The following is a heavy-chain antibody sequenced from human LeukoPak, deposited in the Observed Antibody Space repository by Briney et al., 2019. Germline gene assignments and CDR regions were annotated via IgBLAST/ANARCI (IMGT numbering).Heavy chain of an antibody. CDR2: INPNSGGT. J-gene: IGHJ4*02. CDR1: GYTFTAYY. Sequence: GASVKVSCKASGYTFTAYYIHWVRQAPGQGLQWMGWINPNSGGTNYAQNFQDRVTMTRDSSISTAYMELSRLRSDDTAVYYCARGPPRGSSGWSAYSYWGQGTLVTVSS. V-gene: IGHV1-2*02. CDR3: ARGPPRGSSGWSAYSY. D-gene: IGHD6-19*01.